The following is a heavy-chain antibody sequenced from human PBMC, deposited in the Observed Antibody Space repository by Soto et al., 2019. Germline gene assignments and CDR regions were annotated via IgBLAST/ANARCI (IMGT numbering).Heavy chain of an antibody. CDR2: IIPIFGTA. J-gene: IGHJ6*02. CDR1: GGTFSSYA. CDR3: ARDHKVYYDILTGYAGMDV. D-gene: IGHD3-9*01. V-gene: IGHV1-69*13. Sequence: ASVKVSCKASGGTFSSYAISWVRQAPGQGLEWMGGIIPIFGTANYAQKFQGRVTITADESTSTAYMELSSLRSEDTAVYYCARDHKVYYDILTGYAGMDVWGQGTTVTVSS.